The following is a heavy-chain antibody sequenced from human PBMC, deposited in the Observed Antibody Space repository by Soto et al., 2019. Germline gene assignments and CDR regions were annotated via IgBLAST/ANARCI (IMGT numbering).Heavy chain of an antibody. CDR2: IYYSGST. J-gene: IGHJ5*02. Sequence: QLQLQESGPGLVKPSETLSLTCTVSGGSISSSSYYWGWIRQPPGKGLEWIGSIYYSGSTYYNPSLKSRVTISVDTSKNQFSLKLSSVTAADTAVYYCARRAGWNVLVPAASWFDPWGQGTLVTVSS. CDR3: ARRAGWNVLVPAASWFDP. V-gene: IGHV4-39*01. CDR1: GGSISSSSYY. D-gene: IGHD2-2*01.